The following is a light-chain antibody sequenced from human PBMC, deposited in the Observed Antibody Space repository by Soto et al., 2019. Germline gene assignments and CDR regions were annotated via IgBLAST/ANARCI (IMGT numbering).Light chain of an antibody. CDR2: GAS. Sequence: EIVMTQSPATLSVSPGERATLSCRASQSVSGKLAWYQQKPGQAPRVLIFGASTRATGVPARFSGSGSGTEFTLTISSLQSEDFAVYYCQHYNDWPPTWTFGQGTRVEIK. CDR1: QSVSGK. CDR3: QHYNDWPPTWT. J-gene: IGKJ1*01. V-gene: IGKV3-15*01.